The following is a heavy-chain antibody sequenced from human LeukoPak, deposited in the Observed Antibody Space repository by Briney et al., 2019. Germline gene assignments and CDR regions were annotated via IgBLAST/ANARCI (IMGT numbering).Heavy chain of an antibody. CDR1: GGSISSGSYY. J-gene: IGHJ5*02. V-gene: IGHV4-61*02. CDR3: ARSAPFNWFDP. Sequence: SETLSLTCAVSGGSISSGSYYWSWIRQPAGEGLEWIGRINTSGSTNYNPSLKTRATISVDTSKNQFSLKLSSVTAADTAVYYCARSAPFNWFDPWGQGTLVTVSS. CDR2: INTSGST.